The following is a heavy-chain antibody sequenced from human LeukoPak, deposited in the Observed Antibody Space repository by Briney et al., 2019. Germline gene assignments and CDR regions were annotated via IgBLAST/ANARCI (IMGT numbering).Heavy chain of an antibody. CDR1: GYTFTSYG. CDR3: ARDLGDYHAFDI. D-gene: IGHD4-17*01. V-gene: IGHV1-18*01. Sequence: GASVKVSCKASGYTFTSYGISWVRQAPGQGLEWMGWISAYNGNTNYAQKFQGRVTMTRDTSISTAYMELSRLRSDDTAVYYCARDLGDYHAFDIWGQGTMVTVSS. J-gene: IGHJ3*02. CDR2: ISAYNGNT.